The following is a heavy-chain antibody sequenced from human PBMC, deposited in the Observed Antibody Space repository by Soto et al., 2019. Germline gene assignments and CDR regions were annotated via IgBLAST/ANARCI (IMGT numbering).Heavy chain of an antibody. Sequence: ASVKVSCKASGYTFTSYGISWVRQAPGQGLEWMGGISAYNGNTNYAQKLQGRVTMTTDTSKSTAYMELRSRRSDDTAVYYCARAEYYDFWSGYYNWFDPWGQGTLVPVS. CDR2: ISAYNGNT. D-gene: IGHD3-3*01. CDR3: ARAEYYDFWSGYYNWFDP. J-gene: IGHJ5*02. V-gene: IGHV1-18*01. CDR1: GYTFTSYG.